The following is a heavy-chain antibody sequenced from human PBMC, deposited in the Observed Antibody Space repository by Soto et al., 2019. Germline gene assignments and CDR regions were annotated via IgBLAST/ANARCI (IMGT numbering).Heavy chain of an antibody. CDR1: GFSFSSYG. CDR2: ISYDGSNE. V-gene: IGHV3-30*18. CDR3: AKATYSGSYFSDY. D-gene: IGHD1-26*01. Sequence: QVQLVESGGGVVPPWRSLRLSFAAYGFSFSSYGLHWVRQAPCKGLEWVAAISYDGSNEYYADSVKGRLTISRDNSKNTLYLQMNSLRAEDTAVYYCAKATYSGSYFSDYWGQGTLVTVSS. J-gene: IGHJ4*02.